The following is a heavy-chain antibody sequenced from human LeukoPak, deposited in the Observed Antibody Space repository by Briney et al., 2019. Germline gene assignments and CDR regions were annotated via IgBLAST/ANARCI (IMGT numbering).Heavy chain of an antibody. D-gene: IGHD1-1*01. CDR1: GYRFTDYY. Sequence: ASVRVSCKTSGYRFTDYYIHWVRQAPGQGLEWMGWINPNSGDTKYAQKFQGRVTMTRDTSISTAYMELSRLRSDDTAVYYCARVLNWNAYSGFDPWGQGTLVTVSS. CDR2: INPNSGDT. J-gene: IGHJ5*02. CDR3: ARVLNWNAYSGFDP. V-gene: IGHV1-2*02.